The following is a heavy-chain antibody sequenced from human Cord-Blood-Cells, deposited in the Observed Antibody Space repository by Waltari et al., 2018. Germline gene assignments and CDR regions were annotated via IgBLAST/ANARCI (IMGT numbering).Heavy chain of an antibody. CDR1: GGTFSSYA. CDR2: IIPSLGIA. Sequence: QVQLVLSGAEVKKPGSSVKVSCKASGGTFSSYAISWVRQAPGQGLEWMGRIIPSLGIANYAQKFQGRVTITADKSTSTAYMELSSLRSEDTAVYYCASQTSYSNYDYWGQGTLVTVSS. J-gene: IGHJ4*02. D-gene: IGHD4-4*01. V-gene: IGHV1-69*09. CDR3: ASQTSYSNYDY.